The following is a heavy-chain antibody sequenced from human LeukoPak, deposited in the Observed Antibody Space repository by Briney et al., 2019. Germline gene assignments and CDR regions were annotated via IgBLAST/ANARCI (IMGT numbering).Heavy chain of an antibody. V-gene: IGHV4-34*01. D-gene: IGHD1-1*01. J-gene: IGHJ4*02. CDR1: GGSFSGYY. CDR2: INHSGST. Sequence: PSETLSLTCAVYGGSFSGYYWSWIRQPPGKGLEWIGEINHSGSTNYNPSLKSRVTISVDTSKNQFSLKLSSVTAADTAVYYCARGRRKRTVPQPVDYWGQGTLVTVSS. CDR3: ARGRRKRTVPQPVDY.